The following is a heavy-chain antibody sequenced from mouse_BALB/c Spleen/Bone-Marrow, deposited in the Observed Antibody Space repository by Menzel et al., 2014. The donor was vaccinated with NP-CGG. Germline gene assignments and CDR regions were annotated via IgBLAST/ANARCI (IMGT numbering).Heavy chain of an antibody. CDR3: ARDMGGLLFDY. J-gene: IGHJ2*01. CDR1: GFTFTDYY. CDR2: IRNTRNGYTT. Sequence: DVHLVESGGGLGKPCGCLRLESETSGFTFTDYYMNWVRQPPGKALEWLGFIRNTRNGYTTEYSASVKGRFTISRDISQSCVFLYWNTLRALDSVSYSLARDMGGLLFDYWGQVLTLTVSS. D-gene: IGHD2-3*01. V-gene: IGHV7-3*02.